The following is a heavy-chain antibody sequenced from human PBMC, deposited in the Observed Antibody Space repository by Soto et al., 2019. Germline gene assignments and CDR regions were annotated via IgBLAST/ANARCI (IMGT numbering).Heavy chain of an antibody. CDR3: ARELPANHLSSSTIWQWLDKHPYYYYYGMDV. CDR2: INHSGST. V-gene: IGHV4-34*01. J-gene: IGHJ6*02. Sequence: PSETLSLTCAVYGGSFSGYYWSWIRQPPGKGLEWIGEINHSGSTNYNPSLKSRVTISVDTSKNQFSLKLSSVTAADTAVYYCARELPANHLSSSTIWQWLDKHPYYYYYGMDVWGQGTTVTVSS. CDR1: GGSFSGYY. D-gene: IGHD6-19*01.